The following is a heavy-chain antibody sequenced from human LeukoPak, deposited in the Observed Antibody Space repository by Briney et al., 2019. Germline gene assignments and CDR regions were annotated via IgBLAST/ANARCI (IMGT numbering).Heavy chain of an antibody. D-gene: IGHD5-18*01. CDR2: IYYSGST. CDR3: ARSYSYGYYYYYGMDV. J-gene: IGHJ6*04. Sequence: SQTLSLTCTVSGGSLSSGGYYWSWIRQHPGKGLEWIGYIYYSGSTYYNPSLKSRVTISVETSKNQFSLKLSSVTAADTAVYYCARSYSYGYYYYYGMDVWGKGTTVTVSS. V-gene: IGHV4-31*03. CDR1: GGSLSSGGYY.